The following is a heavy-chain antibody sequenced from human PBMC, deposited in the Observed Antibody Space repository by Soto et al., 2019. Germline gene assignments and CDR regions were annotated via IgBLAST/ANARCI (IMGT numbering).Heavy chain of an antibody. Sequence: SETLSLTCAVSGASIGSGSWWSWVRQPPGKGLEWIAEIFHGGNTNYSPSLKSRVTISVDKSQNQFSLNVYSVTAADTAVYYCARHEGWTGPDQWGQGTLVTVSS. CDR2: IFHGGNT. CDR3: ARHEGWTGPDQ. D-gene: IGHD2-8*02. CDR1: GASIGSGSW. J-gene: IGHJ5*02. V-gene: IGHV4-4*02.